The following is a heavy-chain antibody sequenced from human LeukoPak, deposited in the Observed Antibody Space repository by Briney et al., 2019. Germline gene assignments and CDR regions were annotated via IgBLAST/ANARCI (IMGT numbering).Heavy chain of an antibody. D-gene: IGHD5-12*01. J-gene: IGHJ4*02. CDR3: AKEYSGYDFDY. V-gene: IGHV3-23*01. CDR2: TSGSGANT. CDR1: GFTLSSYD. Sequence: GGSLRLSCAASGFTLSSYDMSWVRQAPGKGLEWVAATSGSGANTYYADSVKGRFTISRDNSQNTVYLQMDSLRAEDTAVYYCAKEYSGYDFDYWGQGTLVTVSS.